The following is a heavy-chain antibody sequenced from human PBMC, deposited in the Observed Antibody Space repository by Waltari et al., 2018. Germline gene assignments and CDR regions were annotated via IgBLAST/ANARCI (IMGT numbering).Heavy chain of an antibody. D-gene: IGHD6-13*01. J-gene: IGHJ6*02. CDR1: GFTFSSYA. CDR2: ISGSGGST. CDR3: AKDRVAAAGTAIYYYYGMDV. Sequence: EVQLLESGGGLVQPGGSLRLSCAASGFTFSSYAMSWVRQAPGKGLEWVSAISGSGGSTYYADSVKGRFTISRDNSKNTLYLQMNSLRAEDTAVYYCAKDRVAAAGTAIYYYYGMDVWGQVTTVTVSS. V-gene: IGHV3-23*01.